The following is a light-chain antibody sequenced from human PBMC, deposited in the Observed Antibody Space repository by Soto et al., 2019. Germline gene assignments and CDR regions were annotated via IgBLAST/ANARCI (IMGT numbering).Light chain of an antibody. V-gene: IGLV2-14*01. J-gene: IGLJ1*01. CDR2: DVS. CDR3: SSYTSSSTLDV. CDR1: SSDVGGYNY. Sequence: QSVRTQPASVSGSPGQSITISCTGTSSDVGGYNYVSWYQQHPGKAPKLVIYDVSNRPSGVSNRFSGSKSGNTASLTISGLQAEDEADYYCSSYTSSSTLDVFGTGTKVTVL.